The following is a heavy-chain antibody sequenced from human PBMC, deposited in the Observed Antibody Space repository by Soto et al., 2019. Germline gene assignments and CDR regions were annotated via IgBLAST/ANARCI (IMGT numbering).Heavy chain of an antibody. D-gene: IGHD1-7*01. CDR3: AKDGAITGTTSGHWFDP. CDR2: ISYDGSNK. V-gene: IGHV3-30*18. J-gene: IGHJ5*02. Sequence: GGSLRLSCAASGFNFSSYGMHWVRQDPGKGLEWVAVISYDGSNKYYADSVKGRFTISRDNSKNTLYLQMNSLRAEDTAVYYCAKDGAITGTTSGHWFDPWGQGTLVTVSS. CDR1: GFNFSSYG.